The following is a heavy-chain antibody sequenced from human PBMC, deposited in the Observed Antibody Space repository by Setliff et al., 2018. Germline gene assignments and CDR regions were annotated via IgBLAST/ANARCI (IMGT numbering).Heavy chain of an antibody. CDR3: ARDSNGDYAD. V-gene: IGHV1-69*10. CDR2: IIPILGIA. CDR1: GGTFSSYA. D-gene: IGHD4-17*01. J-gene: IGHJ4*02. Sequence: SVKVSCKASGGTFSSYAISWVRQAPGQGLEWMGGIIPILGIANYAQKFQGRVTITRDTSASTAYMELSSLRSEDTAVYYCARDSNGDYADWGQGTLVTVSS.